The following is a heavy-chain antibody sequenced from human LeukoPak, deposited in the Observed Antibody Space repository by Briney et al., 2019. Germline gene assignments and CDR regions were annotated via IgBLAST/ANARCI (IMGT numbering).Heavy chain of an antibody. J-gene: IGHJ4*02. CDR3: ARDSLDRNSSGYPGFDY. CDR2: ISSSGSTI. Sequence: GGSLRLSCAASGFTFSDYYMSWIRQAPGKGLEWVSDISSSGSTIYYADSVKGRFTISRDNAKNSLYLQMNSLRAEDTAVYYCARDSLDRNSSGYPGFDYWGQGTLVTVSS. V-gene: IGHV3-11*01. D-gene: IGHD3-22*01. CDR1: GFTFSDYY.